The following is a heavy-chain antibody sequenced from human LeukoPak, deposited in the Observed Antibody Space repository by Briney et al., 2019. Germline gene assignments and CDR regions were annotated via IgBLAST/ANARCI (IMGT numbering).Heavy chain of an antibody. CDR1: GGSISSYY. J-gene: IGHJ4*02. CDR3: ARFRLTYYYGSGSYYNRGYFDY. Sequence: SETLSLTCTVSGGSISSYYWSWIRQPPGKGLEWIGYIYYSGSTNCNPSLKSRVTISVDTSKNQFSLKLSSVTAADTAVYYCARFRLTYYYGSGSYYNRGYFDYWGQGTLVTVSS. D-gene: IGHD3-10*01. V-gene: IGHV4-59*01. CDR2: IYYSGST.